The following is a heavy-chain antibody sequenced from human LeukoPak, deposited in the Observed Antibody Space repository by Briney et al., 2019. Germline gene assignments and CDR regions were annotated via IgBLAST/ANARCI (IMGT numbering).Heavy chain of an antibody. CDR1: GGSVSSSSSY. CDR2: IYYGGTT. Sequence: SETLSLTCTVSGGSVSSSSSYWVWVRQLPGKGLEWIGSIYYGGTTYYNPSLKSRVTISVDTSKNQFSLELTSVTAADTAVYYCARRGLVVIPLWGQGTLVTVFS. CDR3: ARRGLVVIPL. V-gene: IGHV4-39*01. D-gene: IGHD2-21*01. J-gene: IGHJ4*02.